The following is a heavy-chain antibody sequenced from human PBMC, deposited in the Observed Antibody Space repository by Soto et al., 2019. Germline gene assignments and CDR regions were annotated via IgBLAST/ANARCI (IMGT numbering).Heavy chain of an antibody. J-gene: IGHJ4*02. CDR1: GDSISNSGYY. CDR2: IYYRGDT. V-gene: IGHV4-31*01. CDR3: ARDTGFYSSSSFDY. D-gene: IGHD6-6*01. Sequence: QVQLQESGPGLVKPSQTLSLTCSVSGDSISNSGYYWSWIRQHPGKGPEWIGHIYYRGDTYYNPSLKSPFTISVDTSKNQFSLNLRSVTAADTAVYYCARDTGFYSSSSFDYWGRGTLVTVSS.